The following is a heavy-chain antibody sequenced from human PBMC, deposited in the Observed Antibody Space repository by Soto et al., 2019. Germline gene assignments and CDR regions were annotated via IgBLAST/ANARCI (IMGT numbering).Heavy chain of an antibody. CDR2: ITGSGGST. CDR3: AKDRTTMYDGFDN. J-gene: IGHJ3*02. CDR1: GSTFSSYA. D-gene: IGHD1-7*01. Sequence: GGSLRLSCAAAGSTFSSYAMTWVRQAPGKGLEWVSTITGSGGSTYYADSVKGRFTISRDNSKNTLYLQMNSLRAEDTAVYYCAKDRTTMYDGFDNWGQGTMVT. V-gene: IGHV3-23*01.